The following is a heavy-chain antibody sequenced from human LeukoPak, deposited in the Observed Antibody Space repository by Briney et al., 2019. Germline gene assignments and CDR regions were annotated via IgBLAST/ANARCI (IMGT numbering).Heavy chain of an antibody. CDR3: ARHSQWGLVPWTFDI. CDR2: IFHSGST. Sequence: PSETLSLTCAVSSYSISSDYYGGWIRQPPGKGLEWIGTIFHSGSTYYNPSLVSRVSMSVDTSKNQFSLKLYSVTAADTAVYSCARHSQWGLVPWTFDIWGRGTMVTVSS. D-gene: IGHD2-21*01. J-gene: IGHJ3*02. V-gene: IGHV4-38-2*01. CDR1: SYSISSDYY.